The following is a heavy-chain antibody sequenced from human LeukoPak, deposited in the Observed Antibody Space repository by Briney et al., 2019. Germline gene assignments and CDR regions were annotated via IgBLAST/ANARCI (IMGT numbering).Heavy chain of an antibody. V-gene: IGHV1-2*06. CDR2: IDPNSGGT. CDR1: GYTFTGYY. Sequence: ASVKVSCKASGYTFTGYYMHWVRQAPGQGLEWMGRIDPNSGGTNYAQKFQGRVTMTRDTSISTAYMELSRLRSDDTAVYYHARGYSYGHYFDYWGQGTLVTVSS. CDR3: ARGYSYGHYFDY. D-gene: IGHD5-18*01. J-gene: IGHJ4*02.